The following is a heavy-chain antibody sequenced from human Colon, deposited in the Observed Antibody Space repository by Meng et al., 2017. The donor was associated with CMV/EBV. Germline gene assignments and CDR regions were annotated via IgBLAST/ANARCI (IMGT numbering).Heavy chain of an antibody. CDR3: ARATKSSCWEVLDY. CDR1: GESFSGYY. D-gene: IGHD2-2*01. V-gene: IGHV4-34*01. CDR2: SYYTGST. J-gene: IGHJ4*01. Sequence: HVQLQQWGAGLLKPSETLSLTCAVYGESFSGYYWTWIRQPPGRGLEWIGESYYTGSTNYSPSLKSRVTIWLDTSKNQFSLKLNSVTAADTAVYYCARATKSSCWEVLDYWGHGTLVTVSS.